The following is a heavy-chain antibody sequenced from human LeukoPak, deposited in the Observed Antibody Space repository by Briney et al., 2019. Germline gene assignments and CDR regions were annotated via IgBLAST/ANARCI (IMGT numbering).Heavy chain of an antibody. V-gene: IGHV1-69*05. D-gene: IGHD3-9*01. CDR1: VGIFSSYA. J-gene: IGHJ4*02. CDR3: ARGPLYYDLSTGYPPSEMYYFDY. Sequence: ASVKVSCKASVGIFSSYAVSWVRQAPGQGLDWIGGIIPIFATPDYAQKFRGRVSITTDESTSTAYMELSSLRSEDTALYYCARGPLYYDLSTGYPPSEMYYFDYWGQGTQVTVSS. CDR2: IIPIFATP.